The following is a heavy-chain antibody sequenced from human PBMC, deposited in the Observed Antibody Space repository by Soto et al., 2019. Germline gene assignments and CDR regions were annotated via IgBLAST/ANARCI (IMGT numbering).Heavy chain of an antibody. CDR3: AKDFSSGWFYFDY. CDR2: ISGSGGST. V-gene: IGHV3-23*01. J-gene: IGHJ4*02. CDR1: GFTFRSFT. D-gene: IGHD6-19*01. Sequence: PGGSLSLSGAASGFTFRSFTMNWVRQAPGKGLEWVSAISGSGGSTYYADSVQGRFTISRDISKNTLYLQMNSLRAEDTAVYYCAKDFSSGWFYFDYWGQGTLVTVSS.